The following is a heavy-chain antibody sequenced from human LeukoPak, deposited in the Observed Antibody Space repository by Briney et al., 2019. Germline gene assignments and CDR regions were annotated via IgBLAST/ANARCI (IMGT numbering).Heavy chain of an antibody. CDR3: ARTYYDFWSGYYSHEGNPFDY. Sequence: GGSLRLSCAASGFTFSSHGMNWVRQAPGKELEWVSDISSSSSTIYYADSVKGRFTISRDNAKNSLYLEMNSLRAEDTAVYYCARTYYDFWSGYYSHEGNPFDYWGQGTLVTVSS. CDR2: ISSSSSTI. CDR1: GFTFSSHG. V-gene: IGHV3-48*01. D-gene: IGHD3-3*01. J-gene: IGHJ4*02.